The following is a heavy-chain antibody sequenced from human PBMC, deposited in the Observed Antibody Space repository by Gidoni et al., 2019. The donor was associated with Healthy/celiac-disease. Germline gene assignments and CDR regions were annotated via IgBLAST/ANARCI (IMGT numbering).Heavy chain of an antibody. CDR2: ISGSGGSN. V-gene: IGHV3-23*01. D-gene: IGHD3-3*01. CDR1: GFTFSSSA. Sequence: EVQLLEAGGGLVQPGGSLSLSCAASGFTFSSSAMSWVRQAPGKGLAGVSVISGSGGSNSYADAGKGRFTISRDNSKNTLYMKMNSLRAEDTAVYYCAKRRRGGAGLDLVARYYFDYWGQGTLVTVSS. CDR3: AKRRRGGAGLDLVARYYFDY. J-gene: IGHJ4*02.